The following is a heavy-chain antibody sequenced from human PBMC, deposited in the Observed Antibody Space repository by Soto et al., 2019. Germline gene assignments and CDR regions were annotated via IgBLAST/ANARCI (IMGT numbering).Heavy chain of an antibody. D-gene: IGHD2-2*01. V-gene: IGHV3-21*01. CDR2: ISSSSSYI. Sequence: GGSLRLSCAASGFTFSSYSMNWVRQAPGKGLEWVSSISSSSSYIYYADSVKGRFTISRDNAKNSLYLQMNSLRAEDTAVYYCARDEGIVVVPAAVDYWGQGTLVTVSS. CDR1: GFTFSSYS. CDR3: ARDEGIVVVPAAVDY. J-gene: IGHJ4*02.